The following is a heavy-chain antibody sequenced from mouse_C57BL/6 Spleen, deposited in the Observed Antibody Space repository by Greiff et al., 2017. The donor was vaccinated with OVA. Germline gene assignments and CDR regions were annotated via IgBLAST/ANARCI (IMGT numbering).Heavy chain of an antibody. J-gene: IGHJ4*01. Sequence: EVKLMESGGDLVKPGGSLKLSCAASGFTFSSYGMSWVRQTPDKRLEWVATISSGGSYTYSPDSVKGRFTISRDNAKNTLYLQMSSLKSEDTAMYYCAREGIYYYGSSYVPMDYWGQGTSVTVSS. V-gene: IGHV5-6*01. D-gene: IGHD1-1*01. CDR2: ISSGGSYT. CDR1: GFTFSSYG. CDR3: AREGIYYYGSSYVPMDY.